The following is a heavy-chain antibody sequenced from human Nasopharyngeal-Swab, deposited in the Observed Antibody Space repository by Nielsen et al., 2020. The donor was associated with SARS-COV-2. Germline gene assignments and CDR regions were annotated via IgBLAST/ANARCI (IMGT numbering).Heavy chain of an antibody. CDR3: ARGFTGTYYYYYMDV. CDR1: GFTFSSYA. V-gene: IGHV3-23*01. Sequence: GESLKISCAASGFTFSSYAMSWVRQAPGKGLEWVSAISGSGGSTYYADSVKGRFTTSRHNSKNTLYLQMNSLRAEDTAVYYCARGFTGTYYYYYMDVWGKGTTVTVSS. D-gene: IGHD3-9*01. J-gene: IGHJ6*03. CDR2: ISGSGGST.